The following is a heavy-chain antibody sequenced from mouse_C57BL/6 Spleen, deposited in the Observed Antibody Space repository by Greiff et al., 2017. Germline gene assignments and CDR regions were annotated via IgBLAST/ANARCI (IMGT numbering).Heavy chain of an antibody. CDR3: ARYYGSSYYFDY. Sequence: QVQLQQPGAELVKPGASVKMSCKASGYTFTSYWITWVKQGPGQGLEWIGDISPGSGSTNYNEKFKSKATLTVDTSSSTAYMQLSSLTSEDSAIYYCARYYGSSYYFDYWGQGTTLTVAS. D-gene: IGHD1-1*01. CDR2: ISPGSGST. CDR1: GYTFTSYW. V-gene: IGHV1-55*01. J-gene: IGHJ2*01.